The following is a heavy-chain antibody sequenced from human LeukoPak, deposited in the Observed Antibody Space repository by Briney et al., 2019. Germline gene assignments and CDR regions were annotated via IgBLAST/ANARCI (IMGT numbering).Heavy chain of an antibody. D-gene: IGHD6-13*01. V-gene: IGHV3-23*01. CDR2: ISGSGGST. CDR3: AKVRAIAAAGTGFDY. Sequence: GGSLRLSCAASGFTFSSYGMSWVRQAPGKGLEWVSAISGSGGSTYYADSVKGRFTISRDNSKNTLYLQMNSLRAEDTAVYYCAKVRAIAAAGTGFDYWGQGTLVTVSS. J-gene: IGHJ4*02. CDR1: GFTFSSYG.